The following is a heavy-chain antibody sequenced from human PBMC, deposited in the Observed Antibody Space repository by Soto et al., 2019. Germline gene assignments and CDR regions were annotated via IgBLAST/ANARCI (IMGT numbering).Heavy chain of an antibody. D-gene: IGHD6-19*01. Sequence: GGSLRLSCAGSGFSLGSYPMSWVRQAPGKGLQWVSSISVSADNTYYADSVRGRFNISRDNSNNTLYLQMNSLRAEDTAIYSCVREASGWYSRGSFDFWGRGTMVTVSS. CDR3: VREASGWYSRGSFDF. V-gene: IGHV3-23*01. CDR2: ISVSADNT. CDR1: GFSLGSYP. J-gene: IGHJ3*01.